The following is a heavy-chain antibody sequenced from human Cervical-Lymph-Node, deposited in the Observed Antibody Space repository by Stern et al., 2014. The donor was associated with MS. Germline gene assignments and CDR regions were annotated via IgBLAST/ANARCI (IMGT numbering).Heavy chain of an antibody. V-gene: IGHV3-30*04. CDR3: ASNIRQWLVPIYYYYGMDV. Sequence: QVQLLESGGGVVQPGRSLRLSCAASGFTFSSYAMHWVRQAPGKGLEWVAVISYDGSNKYYADSVKGRFTISRDNSRNTLYLQMNSLRAEDTAVYYCASNIRQWLVPIYYYYGMDVWGQGTTVTVSS. CDR1: GFTFSSYA. CDR2: ISYDGSNK. J-gene: IGHJ6*02. D-gene: IGHD6-19*01.